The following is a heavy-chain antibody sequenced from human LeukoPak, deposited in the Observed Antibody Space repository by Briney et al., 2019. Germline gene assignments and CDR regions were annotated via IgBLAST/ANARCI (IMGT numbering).Heavy chain of an antibody. V-gene: IGHV3-23*01. CDR3: ARGADGVSSNSRGWFDP. J-gene: IGHJ5*02. CDR2: ISGSGGST. D-gene: IGHD2-15*01. Sequence: GGSLRLSCAASGFTFSSYAMSWVRQAPGKGLEWVSAISGSGGSTYYADSVKGRFTISRDNSKNSLYLQMNSLRAEDTAAYSCARGADGVSSNSRGWFDPWGQGTLVTVSS. CDR1: GFTFSSYA.